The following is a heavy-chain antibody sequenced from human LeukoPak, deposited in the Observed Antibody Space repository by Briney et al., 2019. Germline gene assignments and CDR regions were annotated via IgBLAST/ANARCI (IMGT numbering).Heavy chain of an antibody. D-gene: IGHD3-10*01. CDR2: ISSSSSTI. V-gene: IGHV3-48*04. Sequence: GGSLRLSCAASGFTFSSYSMNWVRQAPGKGLEWVSYISSSSSTIYYADSVKGRFTISRDNAKNSLYLQMNSLRAEDTAVYYCARENYYGSGRRYHDYWGQGTLVTVSS. CDR3: ARENYYGSGRRYHDY. J-gene: IGHJ4*02. CDR1: GFTFSSYS.